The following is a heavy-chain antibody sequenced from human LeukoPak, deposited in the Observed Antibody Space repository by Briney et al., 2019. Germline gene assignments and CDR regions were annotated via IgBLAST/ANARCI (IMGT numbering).Heavy chain of an antibody. CDR3: ARAYSSGWYLDV. CDR2: IKKDGSAK. CDR1: GFTFSTYW. V-gene: IGHV3-7*03. D-gene: IGHD6-19*01. Sequence: QAGGSLRLSCGASGFTFSTYWMGWVRQTPEKGLEWVADIKKDGSAKYYVDSVKGRFTISRDNAKNSLFLQMDSLRVEDTAVYYCARAYSSGWYLDVWGKGTTVTISS. J-gene: IGHJ6*03.